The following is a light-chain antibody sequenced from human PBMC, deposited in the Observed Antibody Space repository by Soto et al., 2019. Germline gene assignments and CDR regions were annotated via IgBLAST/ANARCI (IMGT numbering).Light chain of an antibody. J-gene: IGKJ5*01. V-gene: IGKV1-8*01. CDR1: QGISSY. CDR2: AAS. CDR3: QQYYSYPIT. Sequence: RMTHSACSISACTGDNVTIACRASQGISSYLAWYQQKPGKAPKLLIYAASTLQSGVPSRFSGSGSGTDFTLTISCLQSEDFATYYCQQYYSYPITFGQGTRLEIK.